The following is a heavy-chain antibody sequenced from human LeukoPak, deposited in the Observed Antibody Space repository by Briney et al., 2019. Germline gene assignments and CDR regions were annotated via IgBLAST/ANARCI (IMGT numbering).Heavy chain of an antibody. CDR3: AKDKGVALAEYFQH. Sequence: GGSLRLSCAASGFTFDDYAMHWVRHAPGKGLEWVSGISWNSGSIGYADSVKGRFTISRDNAKNSLYLQMNSLRAEDTALYYCAKDKGVALAEYFQHWGQGTLVTVSS. D-gene: IGHD2-15*01. CDR1: GFTFDDYA. J-gene: IGHJ1*01. CDR2: ISWNSGSI. V-gene: IGHV3-9*01.